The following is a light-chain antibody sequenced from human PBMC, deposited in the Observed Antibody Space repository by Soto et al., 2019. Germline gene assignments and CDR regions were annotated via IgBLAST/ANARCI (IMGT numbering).Light chain of an antibody. J-gene: IGKJ1*01. CDR2: GAS. CDR1: ESVTSSYSSY. V-gene: IGKV3-20*01. Sequence: EIVLTQFPGTLCLSPGERATLSCRASESVTSSYSSYLAWYQQKRGQAPRLLIYGASSRATGIPDRFSGSGSGTDFTLTISRLEPEDFAVYYCQQYGSSLPWTFGQGTKVDIK. CDR3: QQYGSSLPWT.